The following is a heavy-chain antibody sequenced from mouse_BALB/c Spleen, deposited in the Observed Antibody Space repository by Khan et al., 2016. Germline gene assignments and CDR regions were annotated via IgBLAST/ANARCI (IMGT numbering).Heavy chain of an antibody. CDR3: ARHYGSNYGYFDV. Sequence: EVQLQESGPGLVKPSQSLSLTCTVTGYSITSDYAWNWIRQFPGNKLEWMGYIYYSGSISYNPSLKSRISITRDPSKNQFFRRLHAGTTEDTATYYCARHYGSNYGYFDVWGAGTTVTVSS. CDR1: GYSITSDYA. CDR2: IYYSGSI. V-gene: IGHV3-2*02. J-gene: IGHJ1*01. D-gene: IGHD1-1*01.